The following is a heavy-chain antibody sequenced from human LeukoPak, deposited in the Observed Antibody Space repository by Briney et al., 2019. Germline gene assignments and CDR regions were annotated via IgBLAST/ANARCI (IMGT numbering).Heavy chain of an antibody. CDR2: VSPPGGGT. D-gene: IGHD3-10*01. CDR1: GFTFSNHG. CDR3: ARDFGITWAQYYFDY. J-gene: IGHJ4*02. Sequence: PGGSLRLSCAASGFTFSNHGMNWVRQAPGKGLEWLSGVSPPGGGTYYADSVKGRFTISRDDSKNTLSLQMDSLRTDDTAMYYCARDFGITWAQYYFDYWGQGTLVTVSS. V-gene: IGHV3-23*01.